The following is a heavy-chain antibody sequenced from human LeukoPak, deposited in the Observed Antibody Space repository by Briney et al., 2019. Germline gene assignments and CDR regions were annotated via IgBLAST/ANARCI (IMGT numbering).Heavy chain of an antibody. J-gene: IGHJ6*03. CDR1: GFTFSDYY. CDR2: IKQDGSEK. Sequence: PGGSLRLSCVASGFTFSDYYMTWVRQPPGKGLEWVANIKQDGSEKYYVDSVKGRFTISRDNAKNSLFLQMNSLRAEDTAVYYCARDRSDPGYYYYYYMDVWGKGTTVTVSS. V-gene: IGHV3-7*01. CDR3: ARDRSDPGYYYYYYMDV. D-gene: IGHD2-21*02.